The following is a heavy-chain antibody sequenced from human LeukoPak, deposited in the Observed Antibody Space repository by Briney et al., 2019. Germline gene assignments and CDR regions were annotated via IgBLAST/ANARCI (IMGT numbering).Heavy chain of an antibody. CDR2: ISSSGSTI. D-gene: IGHD1-26*01. CDR1: GFTFSSYE. V-gene: IGHV3-48*03. CDR3: ARVRGGSYWDYFDY. J-gene: IGHJ4*02. Sequence: GGSLRLSCAASGFTFSSYEMNWVRQAPGKGLEWVSYISSSGSTIYYADSVKGRFTISRDNAKNSLYLQMNSLRAEETAVYYCARVRGGSYWDYFDYWGQGTLVTVSS.